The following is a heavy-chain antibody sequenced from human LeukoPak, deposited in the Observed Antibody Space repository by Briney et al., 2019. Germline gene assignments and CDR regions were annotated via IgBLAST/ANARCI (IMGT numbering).Heavy chain of an antibody. CDR2: ISAYNGNT. CDR3: ARDVWFGERNFDY. J-gene: IGHJ4*02. D-gene: IGHD3-10*01. Sequence: ASVTVSCKASGYTFKSYGISWVRQAPGQGLEWMGWISAYNGNTNYAQKLQGRVTMTTDTSTSTASMELRSLRSDDTAVYYCARDVWFGERNFDYWGQGTLVTVSS. CDR1: GYTFKSYG. V-gene: IGHV1-18*01.